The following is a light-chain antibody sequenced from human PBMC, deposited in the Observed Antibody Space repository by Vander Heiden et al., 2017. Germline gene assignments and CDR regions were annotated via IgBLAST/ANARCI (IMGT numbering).Light chain of an antibody. J-gene: IGKJ1*01. CDR3: HQYGSSPRT. V-gene: IGKV3-20*01. CDR1: QSVSSNY. Sequence: EIVLTQSPGTLSLSPGESATLSCRASQSVSSNYLAWYQQKPGQAPRLLIYGASSRATGIPDRFSGSGSGTDFTLTISRLEAEDFVVYYCHQYGSSPRTFGQGTKVEIK. CDR2: GAS.